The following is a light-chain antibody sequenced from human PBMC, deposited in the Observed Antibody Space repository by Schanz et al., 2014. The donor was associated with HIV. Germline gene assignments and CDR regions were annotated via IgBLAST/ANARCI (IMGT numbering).Light chain of an antibody. V-gene: IGLV2-8*01. CDR1: SSDVGYYTD. J-gene: IGLJ2*01. Sequence: QSALTQPASVSGSPGQSITISCTGTSSDVGYYTDVSWYQQHPGKAPKTIIYEVNRRPSGVPDRFSGSKSGNTASLTVSGLQAEEEANYYCSSYAGDSKLRLGGGTKLTVL. CDR3: SSYAGDSKLR. CDR2: EVN.